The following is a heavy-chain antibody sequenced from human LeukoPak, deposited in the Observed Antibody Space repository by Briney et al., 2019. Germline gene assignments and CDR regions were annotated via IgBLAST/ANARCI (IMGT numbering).Heavy chain of an antibody. CDR2: RNPNSGNT. CDR3: ARVNRYYDILTGRNFDY. CDR1: GYTFTSYD. J-gene: IGHJ4*02. Sequence: ASVKVSCKASGYTFTSYDINWVRQATGQGLEWMGWRNPNSGNTGYAQKFQGRVTMTRNTSISTAYMELSSLRSEDTAVYYCARVNRYYDILTGRNFDYWGQGTLVTVSS. V-gene: IGHV1-8*01. D-gene: IGHD3-9*01.